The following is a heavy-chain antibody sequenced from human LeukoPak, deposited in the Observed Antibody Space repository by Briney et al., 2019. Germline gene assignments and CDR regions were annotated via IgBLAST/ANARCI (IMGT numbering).Heavy chain of an antibody. J-gene: IGHJ4*02. CDR1: GGSISSYY. CDR2: IYYSGST. V-gene: IGHV4-59*01. CDR3: ARLFHPALSGNYPFDY. Sequence: TASETLSLTCTVSGGSISSYYWSWIRQPPGKGLEWSGYIYYSGSTSYNPSLKSRVTISVDTSKNQFSLKLNSVTAADTAMYYCARLFHPALSGNYPFDYWGQGTLVTVSS. D-gene: IGHD1-26*01.